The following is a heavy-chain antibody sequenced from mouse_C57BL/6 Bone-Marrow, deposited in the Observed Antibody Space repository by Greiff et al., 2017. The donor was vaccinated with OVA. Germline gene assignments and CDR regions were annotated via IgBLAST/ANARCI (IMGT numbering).Heavy chain of an antibody. CDR1: GFSLTSYG. CDR2: IWSGGST. Sequence: QVQLQQSGPGLVQPSQSLSITCTVSGFSLTSYGVHWVRQSPGKGLEWLGVIWSGGSTDYNAAFISRLSISKDNSKSQVFFKMNSLQADYTAIYYCARNYDAITTVGPAWFAYWGQGTLVTVSA. V-gene: IGHV2-2*01. CDR3: ARNYDAITTVGPAWFAY. J-gene: IGHJ3*01. D-gene: IGHD1-1*01.